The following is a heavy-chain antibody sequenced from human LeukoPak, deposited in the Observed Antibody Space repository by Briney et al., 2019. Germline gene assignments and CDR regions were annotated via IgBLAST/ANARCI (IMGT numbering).Heavy chain of an antibody. V-gene: IGHV3-21*01. CDR3: ARDHHDFWSGYYPDLDY. D-gene: IGHD3-3*01. J-gene: IGHJ4*02. Sequence: GESLRLXCAASGFTFSSYSMNWGRQAPGKGLEWVSSISSSSSYIYYADSVKGRFTISRDNAKNSLYLQMNSLRAEDTAVYYCARDHHDFWSGYYPDLDYWGQGTLVTVSS. CDR2: ISSSSSYI. CDR1: GFTFSSYS.